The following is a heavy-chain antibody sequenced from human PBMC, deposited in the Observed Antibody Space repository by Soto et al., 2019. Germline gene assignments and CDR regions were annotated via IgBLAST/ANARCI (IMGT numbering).Heavy chain of an antibody. CDR3: AGGIILAGIFIDYYGMDV. CDR2: IYYSGNT. D-gene: IGHD6-19*01. J-gene: IGHJ6*02. CDR1: GGSISTYY. Sequence: SETLSLTCTVSGGSISTYYWNWIRQPPGKGLEWIGYIYYSGNTIYNPSVKSRVTISVDTSKNQFSLKLSSVTAADTAVYYCAGGIILAGIFIDYYGMDVWGQGTTVTVSS. V-gene: IGHV4-59*01.